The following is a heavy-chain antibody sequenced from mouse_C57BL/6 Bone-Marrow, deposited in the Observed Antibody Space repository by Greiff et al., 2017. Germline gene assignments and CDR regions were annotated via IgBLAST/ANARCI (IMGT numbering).Heavy chain of an antibody. Sequence: QVQLQQPGAELVKPGASVKLSCKASGYTFTSYWMHWVKQRPGQGLEWIGMIHHNSGSTNYNEKFKSKATLTVDKSSSTAYMQLSSLTSEDSAVYYCAKRARWLRGFAYWGQGTLVTVSA. CDR3: AKRARWLRGFAY. CDR1: GYTFTSYW. D-gene: IGHD2-2*01. V-gene: IGHV1-64*01. CDR2: IHHNSGST. J-gene: IGHJ3*01.